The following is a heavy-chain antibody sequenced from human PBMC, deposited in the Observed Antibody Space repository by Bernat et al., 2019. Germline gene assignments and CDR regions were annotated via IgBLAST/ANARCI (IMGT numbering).Heavy chain of an antibody. CDR3: ARDDAVGGGFLDY. Sequence: GGSLRLSCAAAGFTFNSYAMSWVRQAPGKGPEWVSRVNGGGGATDYIDSVKGRFTISRDNSENTLYLQMNSLRAEDTAVYYCARDDAVGGGFLDYWGQGTLVTVSS. D-gene: IGHD3-3*01. V-gene: IGHV3-23*01. CDR1: GFTFNSYA. J-gene: IGHJ4*02. CDR2: VNGGGGAT.